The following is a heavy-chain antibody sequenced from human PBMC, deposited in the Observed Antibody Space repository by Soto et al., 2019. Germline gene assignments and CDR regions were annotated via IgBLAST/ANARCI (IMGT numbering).Heavy chain of an antibody. J-gene: IGHJ4*02. CDR1: GYTFTRYN. CDR3: XXXXXYDDCLDS. D-gene: IGHD2-21*02. V-gene: IGHV1-3*01. CDR2: INVGNGNT. Sequence: QVQFVQSGAEVKKPGASVKVSCKTPGYTFTRYNIHWVRQAPGQRLEWMGWINVGNGNTRYSQKFQGRLTLTRDTXXXXXXXXXXXXXXXXXXXYXXXXXXXYDDCLDSWGQGTLVTVSS.